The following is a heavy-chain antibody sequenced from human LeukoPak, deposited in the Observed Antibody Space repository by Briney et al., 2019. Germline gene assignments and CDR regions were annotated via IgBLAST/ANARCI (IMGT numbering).Heavy chain of an antibody. Sequence: TETLSLTCTVSGGSISSYYWSWIRQPPGKGLEWIGYIYYSGSTNYNPSLKSRVTISVDTSKNQFSLKLSSVTAADTAVYYCARHPSYYDRIDYWGQGTLVTVSS. V-gene: IGHV4-59*08. CDR1: GGSISSYY. D-gene: IGHD3-22*01. CDR2: IYYSGST. CDR3: ARHPSYYDRIDY. J-gene: IGHJ4*02.